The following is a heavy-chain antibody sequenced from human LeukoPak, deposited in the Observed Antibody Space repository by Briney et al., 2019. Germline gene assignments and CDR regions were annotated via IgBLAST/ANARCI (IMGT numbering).Heavy chain of an antibody. D-gene: IGHD2-15*01. Sequence: SQTLSLTCAISGDSVSSNSAAWKWIRQSPSRGLEWLGRTYYRSKWYNDYAVSVKSRITINPDTSKNQFSLQLNSVTPEDTAVYYCASLGYWGDWGFVDVWGQGTTVTVSS. CDR3: ASLGYWGDWGFVDV. CDR1: GDSVSSNSAA. CDR2: TYYRSKWYN. V-gene: IGHV6-1*01. J-gene: IGHJ6*02.